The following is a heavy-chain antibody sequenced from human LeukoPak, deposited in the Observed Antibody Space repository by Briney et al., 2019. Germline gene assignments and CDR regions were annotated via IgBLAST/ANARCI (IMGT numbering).Heavy chain of an antibody. J-gene: IGHJ4*02. CDR3: ARNGGAYGSGSYFDY. CDR1: GYTFTSYY. Sequence: ASVKVSCKASGYTFTSYYMHWVRQAPGQGLEWMGIINPSGGSTSYAQKFQGRVTMTRDTSTSTVYMELSSLRSEDTAVYYCARNGGAYGSGSYFDYWGQGTLVTVSS. D-gene: IGHD3-10*01. CDR2: INPSGGST. V-gene: IGHV1-46*01.